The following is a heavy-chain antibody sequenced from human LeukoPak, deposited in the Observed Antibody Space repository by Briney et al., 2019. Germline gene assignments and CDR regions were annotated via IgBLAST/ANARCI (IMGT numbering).Heavy chain of an antibody. CDR2: FDPEDGET. J-gene: IGHJ3*02. CDR3: AIINVLRYFDWPRVAFDI. CDR1: GYTLTELS. D-gene: IGHD3-9*01. V-gene: IGHV1-24*01. Sequence: ASVKVTCKVSGYTLTELSMHWVRQAPGKGLEWMGGFDPEDGETIYAQKFQGRVTMTEDTSTDTAYMELGSLRSEDTAVYYCAIINVLRYFDWPRVAFDIWGQGTMVTVSS.